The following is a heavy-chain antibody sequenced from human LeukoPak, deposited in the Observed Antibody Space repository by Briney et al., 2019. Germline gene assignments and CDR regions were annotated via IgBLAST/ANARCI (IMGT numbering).Heavy chain of an antibody. D-gene: IGHD6-13*01. Sequence: SETLSLTCTVSGGSISSYYWSWIRQPPGKGLEWIGYIYYSGGTNYNPSLKSRVTISVDTSKNQFSLKLSSVTAADTAVYYCARARGRAAAGPFDYWGQGTLVTVSS. CDR3: ARARGRAAAGPFDY. CDR2: IYYSGGT. J-gene: IGHJ4*02. V-gene: IGHV4-59*01. CDR1: GGSISSYY.